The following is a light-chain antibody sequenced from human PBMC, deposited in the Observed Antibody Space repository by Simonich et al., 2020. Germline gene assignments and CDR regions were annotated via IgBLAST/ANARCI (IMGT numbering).Light chain of an antibody. CDR3: QQSYSTPLT. CDR2: GAS. CDR1: KSISSY. J-gene: IGKJ4*01. Sequence: IQMTQSPSSLSASVGNRVTITCRASKSISSYLNWYQQKPGKAPKLLIYGASSVQSGVPSRFSGSGSGTDFTLTISSLQPEDFATYYCQQSYSTPLTFGGGTKVEIK. V-gene: IGKV1-39*01.